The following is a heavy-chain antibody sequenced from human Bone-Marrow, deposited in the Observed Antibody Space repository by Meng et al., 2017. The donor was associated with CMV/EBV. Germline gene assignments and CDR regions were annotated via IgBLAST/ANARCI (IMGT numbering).Heavy chain of an antibody. CDR2: IYYSGST. J-gene: IGHJ4*02. CDR1: GGSISSYY. D-gene: IGHD5-12*01. CDR3: ASLSGYATYFDY. Sequence: SETLSLTCTVSGGSISSYYWSWIRQPPGKGLEWIGHIYYSGSTNYNPSLKSRVTISVDTSKNQFSLKLSSVTAADTAVYYCASLSGYATYFDYWGQGTLVTVSS. V-gene: IGHV4-59*01.